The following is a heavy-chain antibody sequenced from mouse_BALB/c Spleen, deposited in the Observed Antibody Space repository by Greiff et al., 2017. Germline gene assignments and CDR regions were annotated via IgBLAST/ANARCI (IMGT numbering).Heavy chain of an antibody. V-gene: IGHV5-6*01. CDR3: ASSQVYGKGYYAMDY. J-gene: IGHJ4*01. Sequence: EVNLVESGGDLVKPGGSLKLSCAASGFTFSSYGMSWVRQTPDKRLEWVATISSGGSYTYYPDSVKGRYTISRDNAKNTLYLQMSSLKSEDTAMYYCASSQVYGKGYYAMDYWGQGTSVTVSS. CDR2: ISSGGSYT. CDR1: GFTFSSYG. D-gene: IGHD1-1*01.